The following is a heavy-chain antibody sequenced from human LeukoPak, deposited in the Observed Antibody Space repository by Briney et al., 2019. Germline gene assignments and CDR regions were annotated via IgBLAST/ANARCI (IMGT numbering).Heavy chain of an antibody. CDR2: TYYRSKWYN. J-gene: IGHJ4*02. Sequence: SQTLSLTCAISGDSVSSNSAAWNWIRQSPSRGLEWLGRTYYRSKWYNDYAVSVKGRITINPDTSKNQFSLQLNSVTPEDTAVYYCARAPSHPTVTTLHFDYWGQGTLVTVSS. CDR1: GDSVSSNSAA. V-gene: IGHV6-1*01. D-gene: IGHD4-11*01. CDR3: ARAPSHPTVTTLHFDY.